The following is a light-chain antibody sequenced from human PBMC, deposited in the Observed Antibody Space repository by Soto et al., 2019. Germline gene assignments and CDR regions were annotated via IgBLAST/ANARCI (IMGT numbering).Light chain of an antibody. CDR2: GAS. CDR1: QRVSSGY. Sequence: ELVMTQSPATLSVSPGERATLSCRASQRVSSGYLAWYQQKPGQAPRLLIYGASNRATDIPDRFSGRGSGTEFTLTISSLQSEDFAVYYCQQYGSSPRTFGQGNQGG. CDR3: QQYGSSPRT. V-gene: IGKV3-20*01. J-gene: IGKJ1*01.